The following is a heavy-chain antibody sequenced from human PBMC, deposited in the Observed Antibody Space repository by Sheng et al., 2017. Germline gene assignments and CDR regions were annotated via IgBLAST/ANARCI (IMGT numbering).Heavy chain of an antibody. J-gene: IGHJ3*02. D-gene: IGHD3-10*01. V-gene: IGHV1-69*13. CDR1: GGTFSSYG. CDR2: IIPIFGTA. CDR3: ARDRGXKDAFDI. Sequence: QVQLVQSGAEVKKPGSSVQVSCKASGGTFSSYGFSWVRQAPGQGLEWMGGIIPIFGTANYAQKFQGRVTNTADESTSTAYMELSSLRSDDTAVYYCARDRGXKDAFDIWGQGTMVTVSS.